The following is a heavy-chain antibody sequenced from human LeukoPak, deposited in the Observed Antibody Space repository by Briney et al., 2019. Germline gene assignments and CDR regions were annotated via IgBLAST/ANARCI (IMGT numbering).Heavy chain of an antibody. CDR1: GYTFTTYD. D-gene: IGHD1-7*01. J-gene: IGHJ5*02. CDR2: IIPILGIA. V-gene: IGHV1-69*04. CDR3: ARGTTNWFDP. Sequence: SVKVSCKASGYTFTTYDINWVRQAPGQGLEWMGRIIPILGIANYAQKFQGRVTITADKSTSTAYMELSSLRSEDTAVYYCARGTTNWFDPWGQGTLVTVSS.